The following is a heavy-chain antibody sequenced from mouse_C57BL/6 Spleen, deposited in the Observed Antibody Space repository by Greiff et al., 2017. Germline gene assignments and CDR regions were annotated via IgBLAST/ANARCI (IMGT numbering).Heavy chain of an antibody. D-gene: IGHD1-1*01. CDR1: GYTFTSYD. J-gene: IGHJ1*03. Sequence: VKLMESGPELVKPGASVKLSCKASGYTFTSYDINWVKQRPGQGLEWIGGIYPRDGSTKYNEKFKGKATLTVDTSSSTAYVELHSLTSEDSAVYFCAREGGSSVYWYFDVWGTGTTVTVSS. V-gene: IGHV1-85*01. CDR2: IYPRDGST. CDR3: AREGGSSVYWYFDV.